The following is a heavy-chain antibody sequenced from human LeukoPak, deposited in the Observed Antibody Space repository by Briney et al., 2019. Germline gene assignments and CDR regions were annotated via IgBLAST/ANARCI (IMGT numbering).Heavy chain of an antibody. V-gene: IGHV3-7*01. J-gene: IGHJ5*02. CDR1: GFTFSSYW. D-gene: IGHD2-2*01. CDR2: IKQDGSET. Sequence: GGSLRLSCAASGFTFSSYWMSWVRQAPGKGLEWVANIKQDGSETYYVDSVKGRFTISRDNAKNSLYLQMNSLRAEDTAVYYCARDPLRDIVVVPAAISVKMNWFDPWGQGTLVSVSS. CDR3: ARDPLRDIVVVPAAISVKMNWFDP.